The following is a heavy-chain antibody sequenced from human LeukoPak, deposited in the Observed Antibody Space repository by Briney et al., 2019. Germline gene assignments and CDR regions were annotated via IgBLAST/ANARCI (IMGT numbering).Heavy chain of an antibody. J-gene: IGHJ4*02. V-gene: IGHV3-21*01. CDR3: VREGRYCSSTSCYSPFDY. CDR2: ISSSSSYI. Sequence: KPGGSLRLSCAASGFTFSSYSMNWVRQAPGKGLEWVSSISSSSSYIYYADSVKGRFTISRDNAKNSLYLQMNSLRAEDTAVYYCVREGRYCSSTSCYSPFDYWGQGTLVTVSS. D-gene: IGHD2-2*01. CDR1: GFTFSSYS.